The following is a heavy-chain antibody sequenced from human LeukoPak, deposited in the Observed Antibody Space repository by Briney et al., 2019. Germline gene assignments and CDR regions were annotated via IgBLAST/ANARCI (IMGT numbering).Heavy chain of an antibody. CDR1: GFTFSDYY. D-gene: IGHD3-10*01. CDR2: ISSSGSTI. CDR3: ARDVRFGDPDYFDY. V-gene: IGHV3-11*04. Sequence: GGSLRLSCAASGFTFSDYYMSWIRQAPGKGLEWVSYISSSGSTIYYADSVKGRFAISRDNAKNSLYLQMNSLRAEDTAVYYCARDVRFGDPDYFDYWGQGTRVTVSS. J-gene: IGHJ4*02.